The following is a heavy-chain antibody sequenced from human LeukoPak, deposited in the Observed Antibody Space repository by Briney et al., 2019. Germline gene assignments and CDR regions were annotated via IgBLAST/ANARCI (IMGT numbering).Heavy chain of an antibody. CDR1: GGSFGGYY. V-gene: IGHV4-34*01. D-gene: IGHD3-10*01. CDR3: ARDRRVVRGPTYGMDV. Sequence: NTSETLSLTCAVYGGSFGGYYWSWIRQPPGKGLEWIGEINHSGSTNYNPSLKSRVTISVDTSKNQFSLKLSSVTAADTAVYYCARDRRVVRGPTYGMDVWGQGTTVTVSS. J-gene: IGHJ6*02. CDR2: INHSGST.